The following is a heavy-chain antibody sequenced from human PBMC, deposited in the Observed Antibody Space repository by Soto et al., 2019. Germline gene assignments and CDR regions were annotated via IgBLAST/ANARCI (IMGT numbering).Heavy chain of an antibody. J-gene: IGHJ6*02. V-gene: IGHV1-69*12. Sequence: QVQLVQSGAEVKKPGSSVKVSCKASGGTFSSYAISWVRQAPGQGLEWMGGIIPIFGTANYAQKFQGRVPITADESTSTAYMELSSLRSEDTAVYYCARGPMASSSSGIHDYYGMDVWGQGTTVTVSS. D-gene: IGHD6-6*01. CDR3: ARGPMASSSSGIHDYYGMDV. CDR2: IIPIFGTA. CDR1: GGTFSSYA.